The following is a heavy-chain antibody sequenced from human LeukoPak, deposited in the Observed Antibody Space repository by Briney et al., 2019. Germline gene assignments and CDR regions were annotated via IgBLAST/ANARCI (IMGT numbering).Heavy chain of an antibody. Sequence: SETLSLTCTVSGGSISSYYWSWIRQPPGKGLEWIGYIYYSGSTNYNPSLKSRVTILVDTSKNQFSLKLSSVTAADTAVYYCARDRTTHQRNGMDVWGQGTTVTVSS. CDR3: ARDRTTHQRNGMDV. CDR1: GGSISSYY. CDR2: IYYSGST. J-gene: IGHJ6*02. V-gene: IGHV4-59*01. D-gene: IGHD2-2*01.